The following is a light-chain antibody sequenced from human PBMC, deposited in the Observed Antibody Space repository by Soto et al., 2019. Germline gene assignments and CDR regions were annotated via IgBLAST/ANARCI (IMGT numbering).Light chain of an antibody. Sequence: QLTQSSSFLSASVGDGVTITCRASQGIRSYLAWYQQKPGQAPKLLIYATSTLQSGVPSRFSGSGSGTDFTLTISSLQPDDFAVYYCQQYGSSGTFGQGTKVDIK. J-gene: IGKJ1*01. CDR3: QQYGSSGT. V-gene: IGKV1-9*01. CDR2: ATS. CDR1: QGIRSY.